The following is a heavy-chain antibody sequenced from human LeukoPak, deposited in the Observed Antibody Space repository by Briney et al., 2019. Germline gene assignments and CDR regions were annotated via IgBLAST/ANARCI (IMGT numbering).Heavy chain of an antibody. Sequence: ASVKVSCKASGYTFTDYYMHWVRQAPGQGFEWMGWINPNDGDTNYAQKFQGRVTMTRDTSISTAHMEVSRLRSDDPAVYYCARANFLYCSSTTCLFDYWGQGTLVTVSS. CDR3: ARANFLYCSSTTCLFDY. CDR1: GYTFTDYY. CDR2: INPNDGDT. D-gene: IGHD2-2*01. J-gene: IGHJ4*02. V-gene: IGHV1-2*02.